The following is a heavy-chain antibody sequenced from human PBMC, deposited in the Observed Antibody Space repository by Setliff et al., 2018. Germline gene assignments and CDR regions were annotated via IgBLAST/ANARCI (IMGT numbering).Heavy chain of an antibody. CDR1: YYSISSGYY. CDR3: RFWSGYLKNDF. Sequence: NPSETLSLTCAVSYYSISSGYYWGWIRQPPGKGLEWIGSMYHSGSTYYSPSLESRVTISVDTSKNQFSLRLSSVTAADTAVYYCRFWSGYLKNDFWGQGTLVTVSS. CDR2: MYHSGST. J-gene: IGHJ4*02. V-gene: IGHV4-38-2*01. D-gene: IGHD3-3*01.